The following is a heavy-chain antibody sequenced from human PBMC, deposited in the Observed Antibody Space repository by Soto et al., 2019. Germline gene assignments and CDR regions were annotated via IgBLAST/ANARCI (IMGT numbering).Heavy chain of an antibody. CDR2: INHSGRV. CDR3: STRAYDTNGYYRFDP. Sequence: SETLSLTCAVYGGSFSGHSWTWIRQSPGKGLGWIGDINHSGRVNYSPSLKSRVTISLDTSKNQFSLTLSAVTAADTAMYYCSTRAYDTNGYYRFDPWGQGTLVTVSS. D-gene: IGHD3-22*01. CDR1: GGSFSGHS. J-gene: IGHJ5*01. V-gene: IGHV4-34*01.